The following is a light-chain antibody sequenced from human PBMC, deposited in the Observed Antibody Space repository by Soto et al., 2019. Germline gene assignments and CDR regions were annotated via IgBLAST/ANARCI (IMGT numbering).Light chain of an antibody. Sequence: DIQLTQSPSSLSASVGDRVTITCRASQGISSYLAWYQQKPGKAPKLLIYAASTLQSGVPSRFSGSGSGTELTLTISSLQPEDFATYYCQQLNSYSYTFGQGTKLEIK. CDR1: QGISSY. V-gene: IGKV1-9*01. CDR2: AAS. J-gene: IGKJ2*01. CDR3: QQLNSYSYT.